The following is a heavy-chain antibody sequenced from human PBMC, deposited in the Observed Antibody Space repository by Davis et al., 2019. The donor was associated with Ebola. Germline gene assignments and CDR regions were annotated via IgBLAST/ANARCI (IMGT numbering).Heavy chain of an antibody. CDR2: IIPIFGTA. CDR1: GGTFSSYA. V-gene: IGHV1-69*13. J-gene: IGHJ5*02. D-gene: IGHD6-13*01. Sequence: VKVSCKASGGTFSSYAISWVRQAPGQGLEWMGGIIPIFGTANYAQKFQGRVTITADKSTSTAYMELSSLRSEDTAVYYCARWISGQLVPDNWFDPWGQGTLVTVSS. CDR3: ARWISGQLVPDNWFDP.